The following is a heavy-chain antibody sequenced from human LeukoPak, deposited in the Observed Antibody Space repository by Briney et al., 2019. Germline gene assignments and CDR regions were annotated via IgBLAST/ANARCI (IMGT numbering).Heavy chain of an antibody. CDR3: ARSSGWYLDYYYMDV. CDR2: IYYSGST. CDR1: GGSISSYY. J-gene: IGHJ6*03. V-gene: IGHV4-59*01. Sequence: SETLSPTCTVSGGSISSYYWSWIRQPPGKGLEWIGYIYYSGSTNYNPSLKSRVTISVDTSKNQFSLKLSSVTAADTAVYYCARSSGWYLDYYYMDVWGKGTTVTVSS. D-gene: IGHD6-19*01.